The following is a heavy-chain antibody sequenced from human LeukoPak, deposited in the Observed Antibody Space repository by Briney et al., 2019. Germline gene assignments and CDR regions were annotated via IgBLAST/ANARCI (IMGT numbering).Heavy chain of an antibody. J-gene: IGHJ4*02. CDR1: GFTFSSYE. Sequence: GGSLRLSCAASGFTFSSYEMNWVRQAPGKGLEWVSYLSTSGSTIYYADSVKGRFTISRDNSKNTLYLQMNSLRAEDTAVYYCAKSVAAAGTFDYWGQGTLVTVSS. CDR2: LSTSGSTI. V-gene: IGHV3-48*03. D-gene: IGHD6-13*01. CDR3: AKSVAAAGTFDY.